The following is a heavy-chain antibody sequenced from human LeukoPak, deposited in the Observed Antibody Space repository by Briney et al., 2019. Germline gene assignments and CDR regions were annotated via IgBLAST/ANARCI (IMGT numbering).Heavy chain of an antibody. Sequence: ASETLSLTCAVYGGSFSGYYWSWIRQPPGKGLEWIGEINHSGSTNYNPSLKSRVTISVDTSKNQFSLKLSSVTAADTAVYYCANEWEHAFDIWGQGTMVTVSS. CDR1: GGSFSGYY. D-gene: IGHD1-26*01. CDR2: INHSGST. V-gene: IGHV4-34*01. J-gene: IGHJ3*02. CDR3: ANEWEHAFDI.